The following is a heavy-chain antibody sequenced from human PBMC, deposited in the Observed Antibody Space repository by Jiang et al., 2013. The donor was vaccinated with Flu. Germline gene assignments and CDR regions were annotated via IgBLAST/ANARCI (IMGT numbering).Heavy chain of an antibody. CDR3: AKDGGVWFGVDAFHV. D-gene: IGHD2-8*02. V-gene: IGHV3-30*18. Sequence: VISYDGSIQVYADSVKGRFTVSRDDSKNTLYLQMNSLRPEETAVYYCAKDGGVWFGVDAFHVWGRGTTVSVSS. J-gene: IGHJ3*01. CDR2: ISYDGSIQ.